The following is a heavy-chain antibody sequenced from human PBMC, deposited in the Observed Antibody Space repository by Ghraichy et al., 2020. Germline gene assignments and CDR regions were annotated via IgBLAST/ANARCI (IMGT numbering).Heavy chain of an antibody. Sequence: GGSLRLSCAASGLTFSSYWMHWVRQAPGKGLVWVSRINSDGSSTSYADSVKGRFTISRDNAKNTLYLQMNSLRAEDTAVYYCARVGGLTTRRDYYYYYYMDVWGKGTTVTVSS. J-gene: IGHJ6*03. CDR1: GLTFSSYW. V-gene: IGHV3-74*01. CDR2: INSDGSST. CDR3: ARVGGLTTRRDYYYYYYMDV. D-gene: IGHD1-1*01.